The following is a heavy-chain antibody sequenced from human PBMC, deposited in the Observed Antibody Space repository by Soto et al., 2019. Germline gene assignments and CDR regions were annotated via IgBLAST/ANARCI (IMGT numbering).Heavy chain of an antibody. V-gene: IGHV4-39*01. Sequence: SETLSLTCTVSGGSISSSSYYWGWIRQPPGKGLEWIGTIYYSGSTYYNPSLKSRVTISVDTSKNQFSLKLSSVTAADTAVYYCARQGSGSYNAFHIWGQGTVATVSS. CDR1: GGSISSSSYY. J-gene: IGHJ3*02. CDR2: IYYSGST. CDR3: ARQGSGSYNAFHI. D-gene: IGHD1-26*01.